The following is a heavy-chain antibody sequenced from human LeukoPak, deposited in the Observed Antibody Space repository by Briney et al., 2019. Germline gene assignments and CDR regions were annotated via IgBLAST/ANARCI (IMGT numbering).Heavy chain of an antibody. J-gene: IGHJ5*02. Sequence: SETLSLTCTVSGGSISSGGYYWSWIRQHPGKGLEWIGYIYYSGSTYYNPSLKSRVTISVDTSKNQFSLKLSSVTAADTAVYYCAREELLWFGELLRGNWFDPWGQGTLVTVSS. CDR2: IYYSGST. D-gene: IGHD3-10*01. V-gene: IGHV4-31*03. CDR3: AREELLWFGELLRGNWFDP. CDR1: GGSISSGGYY.